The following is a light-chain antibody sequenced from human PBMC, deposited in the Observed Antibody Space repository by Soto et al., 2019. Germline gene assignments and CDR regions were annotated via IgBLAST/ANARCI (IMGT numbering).Light chain of an antibody. CDR1: SGDVDPYNY. CDR3: CSYVGTPL. J-gene: IGLJ2*01. V-gene: IGLV2-11*01. CDR2: DVN. Sequence: QSVLTQPPSVSGSPGQSVTISCTGTSGDVDPYNYVSWYQQHPGRAPKLVIYDVNIRPSGVPDRFSDSKSGDTSSLTISGLQAEDEADYYCCSYVGTPLVGGGTKLTVL.